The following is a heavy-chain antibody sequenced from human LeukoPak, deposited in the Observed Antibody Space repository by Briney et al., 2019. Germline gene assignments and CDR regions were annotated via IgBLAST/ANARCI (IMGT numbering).Heavy chain of an antibody. J-gene: IGHJ4*02. CDR2: IWYDGTDK. D-gene: IGHD6-19*01. CDR1: GFTFSSSG. CDR3: ARAVGIAVTGD. V-gene: IGHV3-33*01. Sequence: PGGSLRLSCAACGFTFSSSGMHWVRQAPGKGLEWVAVIWYDGTDKYYADSVKGRFTISRDNSKNTLYLQMNSLRAEDTAVYFCARAVGIAVTGDWGQGTLVTVSS.